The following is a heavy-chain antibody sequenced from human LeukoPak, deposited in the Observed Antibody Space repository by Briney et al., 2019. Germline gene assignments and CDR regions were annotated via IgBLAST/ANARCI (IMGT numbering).Heavy chain of an antibody. Sequence: PSETLSLTCTVSGGSISSYYWSWIRQPAGKGLEWIGRIYTSGSTNYNPSLKSRVTMSVDTSKNRFSLKLSSVTAADTAVYYCARSALVGATTLGYAFDIWGQGTMVTVSS. CDR2: IYTSGST. CDR3: ARSALVGATTLGYAFDI. J-gene: IGHJ3*02. CDR1: GGSISSYY. D-gene: IGHD1-26*01. V-gene: IGHV4-4*07.